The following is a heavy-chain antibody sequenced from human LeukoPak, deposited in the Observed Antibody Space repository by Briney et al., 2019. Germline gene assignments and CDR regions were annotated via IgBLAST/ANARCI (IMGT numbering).Heavy chain of an antibody. CDR1: DFTFSNYG. J-gene: IGHJ5*02. CDR2: ISGSGGST. D-gene: IGHD3-3*01. V-gene: IGHV3-23*01. CDR3: AKDHHYDLPIGWFDP. Sequence: GGSLRLSCAASDFTFSNYGMTWVRQAPGKGLEWVSGISGSGGSTYYADSVKGRFTISRDNSKNTLYLQMKSLRAEDTAVYYCAKDHHYDLPIGWFDPWGQGTLVTVSS.